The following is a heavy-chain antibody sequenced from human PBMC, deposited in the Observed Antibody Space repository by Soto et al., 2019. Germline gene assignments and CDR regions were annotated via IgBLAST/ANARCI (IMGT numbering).Heavy chain of an antibody. J-gene: IGHJ3*01. Sequence: QLQLQESGPGLVKSSETLSLTCTVSGGSVTTSDYSWGWIRQPPGKGLEWIGSVYYSGSTHYNPYHASRVPLSVDPSKNQFSLKLNSVTAADTAVYYCARQWGNWYWAFNVWGQGTMVTVSS. CDR2: VYYSGST. CDR1: GGSVTTSDYS. CDR3: ARQWGNWYWAFNV. D-gene: IGHD6-13*01. V-gene: IGHV4-39*01.